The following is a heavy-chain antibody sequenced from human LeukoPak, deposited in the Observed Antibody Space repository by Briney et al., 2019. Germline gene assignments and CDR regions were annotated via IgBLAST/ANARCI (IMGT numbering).Heavy chain of an antibody. Sequence: PGRSLRLSCAASGFTFSSYGMHWVRQAPGKGLEWVAVISYDGSNKYYAGSVKGRFTISRDNSKNTLYLQMNSLRAEDTAVYYCAKRIGTTGTGDYWGQGTLVTVSS. CDR2: ISYDGSNK. D-gene: IGHD1-1*01. V-gene: IGHV3-30*18. J-gene: IGHJ4*02. CDR3: AKRIGTTGTGDY. CDR1: GFTFSSYG.